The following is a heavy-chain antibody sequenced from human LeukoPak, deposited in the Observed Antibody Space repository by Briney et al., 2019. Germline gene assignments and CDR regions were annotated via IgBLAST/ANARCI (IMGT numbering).Heavy chain of an antibody. Sequence: GSLRLSCAASGFTFSSYWMHWVRQAPGKGLVWVSRINSDGSSTNYADSVKGRFTISRGNAKNTLYLQMNSLRAEDTAVYYCARDRYSSGWLPGYWGQGTLVTVSS. J-gene: IGHJ4*02. D-gene: IGHD6-19*01. CDR3: ARDRYSSGWLPGY. V-gene: IGHV3-74*01. CDR1: GFTFSSYW. CDR2: INSDGSST.